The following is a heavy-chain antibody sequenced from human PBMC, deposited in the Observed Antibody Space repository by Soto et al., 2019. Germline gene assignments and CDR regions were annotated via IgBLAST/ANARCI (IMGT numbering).Heavy chain of an antibody. CDR2: TYYRSKWYN. V-gene: IGHV6-1*01. J-gene: IGHJ6*02. CDR3: ARGSGMDV. CDR1: GSSVSTNSAA. Sequence: RWAVWGSSVSTNSAAWNWIRQSPSRGLEWLGRTYYRSKWYNDYAVSVKSRITINPDTSKNHFSLQLNSVTPEDTAAYYCARGSGMDVWGQGTTATVSS.